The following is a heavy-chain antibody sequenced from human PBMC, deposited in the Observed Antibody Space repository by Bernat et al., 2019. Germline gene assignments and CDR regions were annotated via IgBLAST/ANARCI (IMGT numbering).Heavy chain of an antibody. CDR2: MNPNSGNT. CDR3: ARGRVSVRTAKYSSSWYGVVY. D-gene: IGHD6-13*01. V-gene: IGHV1-8*01. Sequence: QVQLVQSGAEVKKPGASVKVSCKASGYTFTSYDINWVRQATGQGLEWMGWMNPNSGNTGYAQKFQGRGSMTRNTSISTAYMELSSLRSEHTAVYYCARGRVSVRTAKYSSSWYGVVYWGQETLVTVAS. CDR1: GYTFTSYD. J-gene: IGHJ4*02.